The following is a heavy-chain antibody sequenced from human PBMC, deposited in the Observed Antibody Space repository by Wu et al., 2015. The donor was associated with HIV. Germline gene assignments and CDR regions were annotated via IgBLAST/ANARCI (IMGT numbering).Heavy chain of an antibody. J-gene: IGHJ5*02. CDR1: GYTFTSYD. CDR3: ARGGYCSSTSCYIRFDP. D-gene: IGHD2-2*02. V-gene: IGHV1-8*03. Sequence: QVQLVQSGAEVKKPGASVKVSCKASGYTFTSYDINWVRQATGQGLEWMGWMNPNSGNTGYAQKFQGRVTITRNTSITTAYMELSSLRSEDTAVYYCARGGYCSSTSCYIRFDPWGQGTLVTVSS. CDR2: MNPNSGNT.